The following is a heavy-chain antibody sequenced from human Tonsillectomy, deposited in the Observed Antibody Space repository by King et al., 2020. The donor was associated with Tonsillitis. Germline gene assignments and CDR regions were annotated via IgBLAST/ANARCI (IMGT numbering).Heavy chain of an antibody. Sequence: VQLVESGGGLVQPGGSLRLSCEASTFTFRLDWMTWVRQAPGKGLECVAIMNGDGSESYYVDSVKGRFTISRDNDKNLLYLQMNSLTAEDTAIYYCARDPMSGAFDIWGRGTMVTVSS. D-gene: IGHD3-3*01. V-gene: IGHV3-7*01. CDR1: TFTFRLDW. CDR2: MNGDGSES. CDR3: ARDPMSGAFDI. J-gene: IGHJ3*02.